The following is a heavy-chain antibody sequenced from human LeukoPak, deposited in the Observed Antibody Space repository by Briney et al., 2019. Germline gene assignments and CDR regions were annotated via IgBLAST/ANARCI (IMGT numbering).Heavy chain of an antibody. CDR3: ARARGSWSYPSY. CDR1: GYTFTSYD. V-gene: IGHV1-18*01. CDR2: IRPYNGNT. J-gene: IGHJ4*02. Sequence: ASVKVSCTASGYTFTSYDISWVRQAPGQGLEWMGWIRPYNGNTNYALKLPGRDSMTTDTSTSTAYMELGGLRSDDTAVYYCARARGSWSYPSYWGKGALVTASS. D-gene: IGHD3-10*01.